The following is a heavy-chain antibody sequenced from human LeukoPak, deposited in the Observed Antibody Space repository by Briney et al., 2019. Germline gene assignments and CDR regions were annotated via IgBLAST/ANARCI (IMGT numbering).Heavy chain of an antibody. V-gene: IGHV4-59*01. CDR3: ARGPVRNWFDP. CDR2: IYYSGST. CDR1: GGSISSYY. J-gene: IGHJ5*02. Sequence: SETLSLTCTVSGGSISSYYWSWIRQPPGKGLEWIGYIYYSGSTNYNPSLKSRVTISVDTSKKQFSLNLSSVTAADTAVYYCARGPVRNWFDPWGQGTLVTVSS.